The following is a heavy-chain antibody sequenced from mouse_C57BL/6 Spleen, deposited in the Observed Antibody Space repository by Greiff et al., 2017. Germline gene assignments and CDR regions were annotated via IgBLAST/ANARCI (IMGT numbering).Heavy chain of an antibody. CDR3: AKDYDSPGYCYFDV. CDR1: GYTFTSYW. V-gene: IGHV1-69*01. CDR2: IDPSDSYT. D-gene: IGHD1-1*01. Sequence: QVQLQQPGAELVMPGASVKLSCKASGYTFTSYWMHWVKQRPGQGLEWIGEIDPSDSYTNYNQKFKGKSTLTVDKSSSTAYMQLSSLTSEDSAVYYCAKDYDSPGYCYFDVWGTGTTVTVSS. J-gene: IGHJ1*03.